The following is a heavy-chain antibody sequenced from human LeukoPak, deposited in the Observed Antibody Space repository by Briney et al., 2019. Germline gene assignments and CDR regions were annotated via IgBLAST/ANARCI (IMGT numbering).Heavy chain of an antibody. CDR3: AKARGVPAAKYYFDY. CDR2: ISGSGGST. D-gene: IGHD2-2*01. J-gene: IGHJ4*02. CDR1: GFTFSSYA. Sequence: GGSLRLSCAASGFTFSSYAMSWVRQAPGKGLEWASAISGSGGSTYYADSVKGRFTISRDNSKNTLYLQMNSLRAEDTAVYYCAKARGVPAAKYYFDYWGQGTLVTVSS. V-gene: IGHV3-23*01.